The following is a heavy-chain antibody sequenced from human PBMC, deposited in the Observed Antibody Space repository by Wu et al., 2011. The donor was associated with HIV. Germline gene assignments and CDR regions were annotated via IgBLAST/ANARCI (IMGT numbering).Heavy chain of an antibody. J-gene: IGHJ4*02. Sequence: QVQLVQSGAEVKKPGSSVKVSCKASGGTFSSYAISWVRQAPGQGLEWMGKIIPFFGTSNYAQTFQDRVTITADESTSTAYMVLSSLRSEDTAIYYCARGGVVGAPFDYWGQGTLVTVSS. D-gene: IGHD1-26*01. V-gene: IGHV1-69*15. CDR3: ARGGVVGAPFDY. CDR1: GGTFSSYA. CDR2: IIPFFGTS.